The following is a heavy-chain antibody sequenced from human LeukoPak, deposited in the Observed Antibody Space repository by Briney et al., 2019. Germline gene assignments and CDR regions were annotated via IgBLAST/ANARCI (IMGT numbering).Heavy chain of an antibody. D-gene: IGHD3-22*01. CDR1: GYTFTGHY. Sequence: ASVKVSCKASGYTFTGHYIHWMRQAPGQRLEWMGWIHPNSGGTNYAQKFQGRVTMTRDTSISAAYMELSRLRSDDTAVYYCARVYFFDGSGDYPYYFDYWGQGTLVTVSS. CDR2: IHPNSGGT. CDR3: ARVYFFDGSGDYPYYFDY. J-gene: IGHJ4*02. V-gene: IGHV1-2*02.